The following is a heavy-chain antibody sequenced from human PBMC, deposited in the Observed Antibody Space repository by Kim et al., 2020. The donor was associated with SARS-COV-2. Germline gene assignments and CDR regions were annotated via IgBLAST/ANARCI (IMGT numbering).Heavy chain of an antibody. Sequence: GGSLRLSCAASGFTFSSYWMSWVRQAPGKGLEWVANIKQDGSQKYYVDSVKGRFTISRDNAKNSLYLQMNSLRAEDTAVYYCASDLCCPEVGGDYWGQGTLVTVSS. CDR3: ASDLCCPEVGGDY. CDR2: IKQDGSQK. CDR1: GFTFSSYW. J-gene: IGHJ4*02. V-gene: IGHV3-7*01. D-gene: IGHD1-26*01.